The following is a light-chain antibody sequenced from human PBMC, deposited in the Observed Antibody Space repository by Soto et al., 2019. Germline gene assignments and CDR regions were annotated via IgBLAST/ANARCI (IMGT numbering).Light chain of an antibody. CDR1: SSNIGAGYD. V-gene: IGLV1-40*01. CDR2: ANT. Sequence: QSVLTQPPSVSGAPGQRVTISCTGSSSNIGAGYDVHWYQQLPGTAPKLLIYANTNRPSGVPDRFSGSTSATSASLAITGLQAEDEADYYCQSYDSSLSGVVFSGGTKLTVL. CDR3: QSYDSSLSGVV. J-gene: IGLJ2*01.